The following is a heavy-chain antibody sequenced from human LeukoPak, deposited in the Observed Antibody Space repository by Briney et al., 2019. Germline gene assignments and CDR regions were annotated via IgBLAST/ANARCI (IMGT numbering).Heavy chain of an antibody. D-gene: IGHD1-26*01. CDR3: ARDGGTVGATWGYYFDY. CDR2: IIPIFGTA. V-gene: IGHV1-69*01. J-gene: IGHJ4*02. Sequence: SVKVSCKASGGTFSSYAISWVRQAPGQGLEWMGGIIPIFGTANYAQKYQGRVTITADESTSTACMELSSLRSEDTAVYYCARDGGTVGATWGYYFDYWGQGTLVTVSS. CDR1: GGTFSSYA.